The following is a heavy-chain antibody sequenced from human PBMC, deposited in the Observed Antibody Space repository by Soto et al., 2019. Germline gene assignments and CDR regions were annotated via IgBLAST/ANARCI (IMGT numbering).Heavy chain of an antibody. J-gene: IGHJ4*01. Sequence: SLRLSCAASGFNFDDYAMHWVRQAPGKGLEWVAGITWNSGNIAYADSVKGRFTISRDNAKNSLYLQMNSLRPEDTAFYFCAKDHLGGAMVVPFFDSRGHGALVTVSS. CDR2: ITWNSGNI. V-gene: IGHV3-9*01. D-gene: IGHD2-8*01. CDR1: GFNFDDYA. CDR3: AKDHLGGAMVVPFFDS.